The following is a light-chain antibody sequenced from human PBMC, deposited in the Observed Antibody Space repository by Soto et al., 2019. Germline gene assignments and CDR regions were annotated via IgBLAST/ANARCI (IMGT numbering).Light chain of an antibody. CDR2: GAS. J-gene: IGKJ1*01. CDR3: QQYNDNWPT. CDR1: QTIRTN. V-gene: IGKV3-15*01. Sequence: EMVMTQSPATLSVSPGETVTLSGRASQTIRTNLAWYQHKPGQSPRLLIYGASKRATGFPARFSGSGSGTEFTLSISSLQSEDFAVYYCQQYNDNWPTFGQGTKVDIK.